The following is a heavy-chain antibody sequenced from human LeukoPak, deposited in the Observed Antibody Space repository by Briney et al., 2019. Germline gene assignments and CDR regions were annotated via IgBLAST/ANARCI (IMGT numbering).Heavy chain of an antibody. CDR3: ARDSSYTVTTYEGFDY. CDR2: ISSSNRFI. V-gene: IGHV3-21*01. Sequence: PGGSLRLSCVASGFTLSSHTMNWVRQAPGKGLEWVSSISSSNRFIYYADSVKGRFTISRDNAKISLYLQMNSLRAEDTAIYYCARDSSYTVTTYEGFDYWGQGSLVTVSS. J-gene: IGHJ4*02. CDR1: GFTLSSHT. D-gene: IGHD4-11*01.